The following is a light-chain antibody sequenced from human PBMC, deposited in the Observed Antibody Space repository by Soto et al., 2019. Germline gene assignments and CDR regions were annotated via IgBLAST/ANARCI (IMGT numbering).Light chain of an antibody. V-gene: IGLV2-23*02. Sequence: QSVLTQPASVSGSRGQSITISCTGTSSNVGTYNFVSWYRQYPGKAPELIIYEVSQRPSTFFNRFSGSKSGNTASLTISGLQSDDEADYYCCSCAGNRILVFGRGTKVTVL. J-gene: IGLJ1*01. CDR2: EVS. CDR3: CSCAGNRILV. CDR1: SSNVGTYNF.